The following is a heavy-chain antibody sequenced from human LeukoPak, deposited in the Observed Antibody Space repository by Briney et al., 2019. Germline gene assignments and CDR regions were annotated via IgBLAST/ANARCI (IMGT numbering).Heavy chain of an antibody. CDR1: GFTFSTYD. V-gene: IGHV3-13*04. D-gene: IGHD1-1*01. Sequence: PGGSLRLSCAASGFTFSTYDMHWVRQATGKGLEWVSGIVTAGDTFYPGSVKGRFAISRENAKDSLYLQMNSLRAGDTAVYYCITTTLNDAFDIWGQGTMVTVSS. J-gene: IGHJ3*02. CDR2: IVTAGDT. CDR3: ITTTLNDAFDI.